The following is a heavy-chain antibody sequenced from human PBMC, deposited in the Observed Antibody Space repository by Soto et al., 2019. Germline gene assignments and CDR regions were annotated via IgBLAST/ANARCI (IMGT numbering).Heavy chain of an antibody. V-gene: IGHV3-23*01. CDR2: ISGSGGST. Sequence: RLPCAASGGKSVGHAVRRIRKEKRKGLEWVSAISGSGGSTYYADSVKGRFTISRDNSKNTLYLQMNSLRAEDTAVYYCAKDNRIAVAGTLEIFAAYYYGMDVWGQGTTVTVSS. J-gene: IGHJ6*02. CDR3: AKDNRIAVAGTLEIFAAYYYGMDV. CDR1: GGKSVGHA. D-gene: IGHD6-19*01.